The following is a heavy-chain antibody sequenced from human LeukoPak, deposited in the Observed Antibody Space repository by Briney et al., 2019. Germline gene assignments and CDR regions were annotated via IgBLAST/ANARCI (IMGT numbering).Heavy chain of an antibody. D-gene: IGHD1-26*01. J-gene: IGHJ3*02. CDR2: INSDGSST. CDR1: GFTFSSYW. V-gene: IGHV3-74*01. Sequence: GGSLRLSCAASGFTFSSYWVHWVRQAPGQGLGWVSPINSDGSSTSYADSVKGRFTISRDNAKNTLSLQMNSLRAEDTAVYYCARVGGSNAFDIWGQGTMVIVSS. CDR3: ARVGGSNAFDI.